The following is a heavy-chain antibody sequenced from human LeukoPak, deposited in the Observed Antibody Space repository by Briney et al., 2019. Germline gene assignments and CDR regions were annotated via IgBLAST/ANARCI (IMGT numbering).Heavy chain of an antibody. D-gene: IGHD3-22*01. Sequence: SETLSLTCAVYGGSLSGYYWSWIRQPPGKGLEWIGEINHSGSTNYNPSLKSRVTISVDTSKNQFSLKLSSVTAADTAVYYCARSLKTYYYDSSGYYHLTDDYWGQGTLVTVSS. CDR1: GGSLSGYY. J-gene: IGHJ4*02. CDR3: ARSLKTYYYDSSGYYHLTDDY. CDR2: INHSGST. V-gene: IGHV4-34*01.